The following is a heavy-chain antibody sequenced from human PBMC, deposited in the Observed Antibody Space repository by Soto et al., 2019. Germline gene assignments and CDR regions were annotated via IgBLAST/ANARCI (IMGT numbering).Heavy chain of an antibody. Sequence: PSETLSLICTVSGGSISPYYWSWIRQPPGKGLEWIGYIYFSGNTNYNPSLNSRVTLSLDTSKNQFSLKLSSVTAADTAVYYCARGRTPYTWFDPWGQGTLVTVSS. CDR1: GGSISPYY. J-gene: IGHJ5*02. CDR2: IYFSGNT. CDR3: ARGRTPYTWFDP. V-gene: IGHV4-59*01.